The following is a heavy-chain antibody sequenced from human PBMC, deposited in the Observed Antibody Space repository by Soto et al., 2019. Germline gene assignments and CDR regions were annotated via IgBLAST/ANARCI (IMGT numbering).Heavy chain of an antibody. J-gene: IGHJ6*02. CDR3: ARPAPTVKYYYYGMDV. CDR2: IIPIFGTA. V-gene: IGHV1-69*12. CDR1: GGTFSSYA. D-gene: IGHD4-17*01. Sequence: QVQLVQSGAEVKKPGSSVKVSCKASGGTFSSYAISWVRQAPGQGLEWMGGIIPIFGTANYAQKFQGRVTITADESTSKAYRELSSLGSEDTAVYYCARPAPTVKYYYYGMDVWGQGTTVTVSS.